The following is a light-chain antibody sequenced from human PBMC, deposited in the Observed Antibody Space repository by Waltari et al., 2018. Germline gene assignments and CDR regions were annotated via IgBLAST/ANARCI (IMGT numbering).Light chain of an antibody. V-gene: IGKV3-15*01. CDR1: QSVYRY. J-gene: IGKJ2*03. CDR3: YQYSNWPPYS. CDR2: GAS. Sequence: TQSPATLSVSPGERVTLSCRASQSVYRYLAWYQQKPGQAPRLLIYGASNRSSGIPDRFSGSGSGKEFTLNNSSLQSEDFAVYYCYQYSNWPPYSFGQGTMLEIK.